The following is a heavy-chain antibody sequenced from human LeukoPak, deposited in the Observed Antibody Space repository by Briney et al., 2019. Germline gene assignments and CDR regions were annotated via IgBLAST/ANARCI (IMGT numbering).Heavy chain of an antibody. D-gene: IGHD4-17*01. CDR1: GGSISSYY. CDR2: INYSGST. Sequence: SETLSLTCTVSGGSISSYYWSWIRQPPGKGLEWIGYINYSGSTIYNPSLKSRVTISVDTSKNQFSLKLSSVTAADTAVYYCARYGDYVFDLWGQGTLVTVSS. CDR3: ARYGDYVFDL. J-gene: IGHJ4*02. V-gene: IGHV4-59*01.